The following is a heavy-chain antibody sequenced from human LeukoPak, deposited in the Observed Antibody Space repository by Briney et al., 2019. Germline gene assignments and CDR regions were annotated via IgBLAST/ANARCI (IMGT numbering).Heavy chain of an antibody. CDR1: GLTFSTYA. V-gene: IGHV3-23*01. Sequence: GGSLRLSCAASGLTFSTYAITWVSQSPGKGLEGVTVISGSSDGSKYYADSMKGRFTISRDDSKTTLYMQMNSLRAEDTAIYYCAKRTVAGGGYGYFFDYWGQGTLVTVSS. J-gene: IGHJ4*02. CDR3: AKRTVAGGGYGYFFDY. D-gene: IGHD6-19*01. CDR2: ISGSSDGSK.